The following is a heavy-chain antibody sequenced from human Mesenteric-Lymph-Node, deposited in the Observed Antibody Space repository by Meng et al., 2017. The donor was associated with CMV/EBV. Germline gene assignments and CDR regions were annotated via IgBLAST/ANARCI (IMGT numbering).Heavy chain of an antibody. CDR2: IYSGGST. D-gene: IGHD2-2*01. J-gene: IGHJ6*02. V-gene: IGHV3-53*05. Sequence: GGSLRLSCAASGFTVSSNYMSWVRQAPGKGLEWVSVIYSGGSTYYADSVKGRFTISRDNSKNTLYLQMNSLRAEDTAVYYCAKGGLVPAATLYYYYGMDVWGQGTTVTVSS. CDR3: AKGGLVPAATLYYYYGMDV. CDR1: GFTVSSNY.